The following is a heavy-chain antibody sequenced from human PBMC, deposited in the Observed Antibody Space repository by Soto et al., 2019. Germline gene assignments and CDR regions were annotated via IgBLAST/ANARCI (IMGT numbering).Heavy chain of an antibody. CDR3: ASGDAILAASDY. Sequence: QVQLVQSGAEVKKPGSSVKVSCRASGGTFSSYTISWVRQAPGQGLEWMGRIIPILGIPHYAQKFQGRVTITADISTSTAYMELSSLTSEDTAVYYCASGDAILAASDYWGQGTLVTVSS. D-gene: IGHD3-9*01. CDR1: GGTFSSYT. V-gene: IGHV1-69*02. CDR2: IIPILGIP. J-gene: IGHJ4*02.